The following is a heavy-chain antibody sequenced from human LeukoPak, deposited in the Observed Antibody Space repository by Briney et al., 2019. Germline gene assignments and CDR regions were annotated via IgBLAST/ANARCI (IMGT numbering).Heavy chain of an antibody. Sequence: PSETLSLTCAVYGGSFSGYYWSWIRQPPGKGLEWIGEINHSGSTNYNPSLKSRVTISVDTSKNQFSLKLSSVTAADTAVYYCASLRGANMGFDYWGQGTLVTVSS. CDR2: INHSGST. V-gene: IGHV4-34*01. CDR1: GGSFSGYY. D-gene: IGHD1-26*01. J-gene: IGHJ4*02. CDR3: ASLRGANMGFDY.